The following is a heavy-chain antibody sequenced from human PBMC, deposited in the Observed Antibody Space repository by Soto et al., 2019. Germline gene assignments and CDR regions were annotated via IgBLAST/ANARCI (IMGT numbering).Heavy chain of an antibody. CDR2: IYPDDSDT. CDR3: ARIGSSYNHFDY. Sequence: GESLKISCEGSGYTFSSYSIGWVRQMPGKGLEWMGIIYPDDSDTRYSPSFRGQVTISVDKSISRAYLQWSSLKASDSAMYFCARIGSSYNHFDYWDPRTLVTVST. V-gene: IGHV5-51*01. D-gene: IGHD2-15*01. J-gene: IGHJ4*02. CDR1: GYTFSSYS.